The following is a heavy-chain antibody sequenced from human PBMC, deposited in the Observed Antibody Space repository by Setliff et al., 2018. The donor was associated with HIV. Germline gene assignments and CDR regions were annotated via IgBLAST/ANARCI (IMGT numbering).Heavy chain of an antibody. CDR1: GDSVSSRSYY. D-gene: IGHD6-13*01. CDR2: IYYSGTT. Sequence: SETLSLTCTVSGDSVSSRSYYWSWIRQPPGKGLEWIGYIYYSGTTYYSPSLKSRVTMSVDTSKNQFSLNLTSVTAADTAVYYCARDASGYSSSWYPFYYYYYMDVWGKGTTVTVSS. V-gene: IGHV4-61*01. J-gene: IGHJ6*03. CDR3: ARDASGYSSSWYPFYYYYYMDV.